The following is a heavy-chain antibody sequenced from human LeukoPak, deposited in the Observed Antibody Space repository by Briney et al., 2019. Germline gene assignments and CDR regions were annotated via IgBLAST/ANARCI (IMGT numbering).Heavy chain of an antibody. D-gene: IGHD4-11*01. J-gene: IGHJ4*02. CDR3: ARVPTVSGGFDY. V-gene: IGHV3-74*01. Sequence: GGSLRLSCAASGFTFSSYWMHWVRQAPGKGLVWVSRINSDGSDTSYADSVKGRFNISRDNAKNTLYLQMNSLRAEDTSVYYCARVPTVSGGFDYWGQGTLVTVSS. CDR1: GFTFSSYW. CDR2: INSDGSDT.